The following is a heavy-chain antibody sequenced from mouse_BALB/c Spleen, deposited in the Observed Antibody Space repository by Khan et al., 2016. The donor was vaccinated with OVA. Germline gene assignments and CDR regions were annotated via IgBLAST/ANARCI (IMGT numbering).Heavy chain of an antibody. CDR1: VYTFTDYI. J-gene: IGHJ3*01. CDR3: ARSGYGSFAC. CDR2: IYPNNGDT. D-gene: IGHD3-1*01. Sequence: EVQLQESGPELVKPGASVKISCRASVYTFTDYILDWVKQSHGKSLDWIGYIYPNNGDTGYNQKFKTKATLTVDISSSTAYMELRSLTSEDSAVYDGARSGYGSFACWGQGTLVSVTA. V-gene: IGHV1S29*02.